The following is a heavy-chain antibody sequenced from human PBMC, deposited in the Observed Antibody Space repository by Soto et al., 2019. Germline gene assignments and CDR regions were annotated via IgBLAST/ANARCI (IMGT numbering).Heavy chain of an antibody. J-gene: IGHJ6*02. CDR2: IDPSDSYT. CDR3: ARQDVVVPAAIPDYYYYYGMDV. CDR1: GYSFTSYW. D-gene: IGHD2-2*02. V-gene: IGHV5-10-1*01. Sequence: GESLKISCKGSGYSFTSYWISWVRQMPGKGLEWMGRIDPSDSYTNYSPSFQGHVTISADKSISTAYLQWSSLKASDTAMYYCARQDVVVPAAIPDYYYYYGMDVWGQGTTVTVSS.